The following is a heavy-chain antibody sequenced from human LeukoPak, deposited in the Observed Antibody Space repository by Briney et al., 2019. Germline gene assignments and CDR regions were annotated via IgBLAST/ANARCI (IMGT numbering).Heavy chain of an antibody. Sequence: PGGSLRLSCAASGFTFSSYAMHWVRQAPGKGLEWVAVISYDGSNKYYADSVKGRFTISRDNSKNTLYLQMNSLRAEDTAVYYCAKDALSAGYSSDDYWGQGTXVTXXS. J-gene: IGHJ4*02. V-gene: IGHV3-30-3*01. CDR1: GFTFSSYA. D-gene: IGHD6-19*01. CDR3: AKDALSAGYSSDDY. CDR2: ISYDGSNK.